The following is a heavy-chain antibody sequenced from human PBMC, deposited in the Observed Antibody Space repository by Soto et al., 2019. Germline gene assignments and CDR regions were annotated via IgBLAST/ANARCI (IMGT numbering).Heavy chain of an antibody. CDR2: ISYDGSNK. D-gene: IGHD7-27*01. Sequence: QVQLVESGGGVVQPGRSLRLSCAASGFTFSSYAMHWVRQAPGKGLEWVAVISYDGSNKYYADSVKGRFTISRDNSKNALYLQMNSLRAEDTAVYYWARDLAVWVAWGWFDPWGQGTLVTVSS. J-gene: IGHJ5*02. V-gene: IGHV3-30-3*01. CDR3: ARDLAVWVAWGWFDP. CDR1: GFTFSSYA.